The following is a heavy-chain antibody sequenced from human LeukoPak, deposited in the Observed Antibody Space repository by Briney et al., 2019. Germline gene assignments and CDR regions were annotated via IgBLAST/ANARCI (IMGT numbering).Heavy chain of an antibody. J-gene: IGHJ4*02. Sequence: GGSVRLSCAASGFTFSSYPMNWVRQTPGKGLEWVSHIRSDSSTIAYADSVKGRFTISRDNTKNSLYLQMNSLRDEDTAVYYCARAMRSGYDYWGQGTLVTVSS. CDR2: IRSDSSTI. CDR1: GFTFSSYP. CDR3: ARAMRSGYDY. V-gene: IGHV3-48*02. D-gene: IGHD5-12*01.